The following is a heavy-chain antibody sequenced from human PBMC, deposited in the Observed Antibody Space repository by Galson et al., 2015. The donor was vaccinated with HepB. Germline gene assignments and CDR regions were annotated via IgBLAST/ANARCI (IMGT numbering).Heavy chain of an antibody. CDR1: GGSVSSGSYY. J-gene: IGHJ5*02. D-gene: IGHD2-2*01. V-gene: IGHV4-61*01. Sequence: ETLSLTCTVSGGSVSSGSYYWSWIRQPPGKGLEWIGYIYYSGSTNYNPSLKSRVTISVDTSKNQFSLKLSSVTAADTAVYYCAREEGYCSSTSCPNWFDPWGRGTLVTVSS. CDR2: IYYSGST. CDR3: AREEGYCSSTSCPNWFDP.